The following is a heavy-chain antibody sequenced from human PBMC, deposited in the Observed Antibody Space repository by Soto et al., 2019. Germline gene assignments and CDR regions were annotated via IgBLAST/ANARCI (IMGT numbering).Heavy chain of an antibody. J-gene: IGHJ4*02. D-gene: IGHD2-8*01. CDR2: IIPVVGTT. CDR1: GDTFTTNS. Sequence: QVQLVQSGAEVKKPGSSVKVSCKASGDTFTTNSLNWVRQAPGQGLEWMGGIIPVVGTTKYAQKYQDRVTITGDKSTNTAYMELSSLRSDDTAVYYCARGLLYATTYLDYWGQGTQVTVSS. CDR3: ARGLLYATTYLDY. V-gene: IGHV1-69*06.